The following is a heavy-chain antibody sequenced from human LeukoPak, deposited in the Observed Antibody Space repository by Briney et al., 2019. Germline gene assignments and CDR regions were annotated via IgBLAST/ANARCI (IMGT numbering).Heavy chain of an antibody. D-gene: IGHD3-22*01. Sequence: GGTLRLSCAASGFTFSSYGMSWVRQAPGKGLEWVSAISGSGGSTYYADSVKGRFTISRDNSKNTLYLQMNSLRAEDTAVYYCAKAGYYDSSGYPTTDYWGQGTLVTVSS. CDR2: ISGSGGST. V-gene: IGHV3-23*01. CDR1: GFTFSSYG. J-gene: IGHJ4*02. CDR3: AKAGYYDSSGYPTTDY.